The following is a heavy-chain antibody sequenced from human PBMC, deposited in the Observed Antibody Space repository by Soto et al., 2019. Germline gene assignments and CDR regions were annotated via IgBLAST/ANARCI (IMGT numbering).Heavy chain of an antibody. D-gene: IGHD7-27*01. CDR3: TRDPSWGAFDI. CDR1: GFSSIDYW. Sequence: ELQLVQSGGGLAPPGGSLSLSCIASGFSSIDYWMACIRQVPVKGLELVAAINGDGSDRGYLESVEGRFTISRDNANNSVFLHLNTLTAEDTAVYFCTRDPSWGAFDIWGQGTMVTVSS. V-gene: IGHV3-7*01. CDR2: INGDGSDR. J-gene: IGHJ3*02.